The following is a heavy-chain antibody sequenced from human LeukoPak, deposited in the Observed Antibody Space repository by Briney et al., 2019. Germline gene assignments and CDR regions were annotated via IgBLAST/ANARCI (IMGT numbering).Heavy chain of an antibody. CDR3: AKSLNMTVVLAGLDY. V-gene: IGHV3-9*01. CDR1: GFTFDDYA. Sequence: PGRSLRLSCATSGFTFDDYAMHWVRQAPGKGLEWVSGISWNSGSIGYADSVKGRFTISRDNAKNSLYLQMNSLRAEDTALYYCAKSLNMTVVLAGLDYWGQGTLVTVSS. D-gene: IGHD3-16*01. J-gene: IGHJ4*02. CDR2: ISWNSGSI.